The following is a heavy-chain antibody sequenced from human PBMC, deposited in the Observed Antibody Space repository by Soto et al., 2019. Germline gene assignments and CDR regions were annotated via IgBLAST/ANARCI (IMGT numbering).Heavy chain of an antibody. V-gene: IGHV3-23*01. CDR3: AKAEGGMVRGAVTPRFDY. CDR1: GFTFSSYA. CDR2: ISGSGGST. D-gene: IGHD3-10*01. J-gene: IGHJ4*02. Sequence: GGSLRLSCAASGFTFSSYAMSWVRQAPGKGLEWVSAISGSGGSTYYADSVKGRFTISRDNSKNTLYLQMNSLRAEDTAVYYCAKAEGGMVRGAVTPRFDYWGQGTLVTVS.